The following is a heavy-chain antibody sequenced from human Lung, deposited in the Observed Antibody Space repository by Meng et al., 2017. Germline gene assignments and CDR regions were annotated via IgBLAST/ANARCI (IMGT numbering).Heavy chain of an antibody. J-gene: IGHJ4*02. CDR2: INHSGST. V-gene: IGHV4-34*01. D-gene: IGHD4-11*01. Sequence: QVQLDQWGAGLLKPSETLALTCVVSGGSFSDYYWSWIRKPPGKGLEWIGEINHSGSTNYNPSLESRATISVDTSQNNLSLKLSSVTAADSAVYYCARGPTTIAHDFDYWGQGTLVTVSS. CDR1: GGSFSDYY. CDR3: ARGPTTIAHDFDY.